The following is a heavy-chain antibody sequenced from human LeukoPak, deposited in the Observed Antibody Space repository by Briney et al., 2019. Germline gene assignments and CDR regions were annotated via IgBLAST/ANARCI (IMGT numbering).Heavy chain of an antibody. Sequence: PGGSLRLSCAASGFTFSSYSMNWVRQAPGKGLVWVSSISSSSSYIYYADSVKGRFTISRDNAKNSLYLQMNSLRAEDTAVYYCARGVGGFENWFDPWGQGTLVTVSS. CDR2: ISSSSSYI. J-gene: IGHJ5*02. CDR1: GFTFSSYS. CDR3: ARGVGGFENWFDP. V-gene: IGHV3-21*01. D-gene: IGHD3-10*01.